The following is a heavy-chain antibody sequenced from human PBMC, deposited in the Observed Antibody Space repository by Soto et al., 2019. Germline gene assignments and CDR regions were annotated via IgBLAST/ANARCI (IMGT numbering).Heavy chain of an antibody. D-gene: IGHD6-19*01. CDR2: IHYSGSA. J-gene: IGHJ5*01. V-gene: IGHV4-59*12. CDR3: ARVVGGSGLNRFDS. CDR1: GSSIIGYY. Sequence: SETMSLTCTFSGSSIIGYYWTWIRQSPERGLEWIGYIHYSGSANYNPSLNSRLTMSVDRSKSQFSMKLASVTAADTAVYYCARVVGGSGLNRFDSWGQGTLVTVPS.